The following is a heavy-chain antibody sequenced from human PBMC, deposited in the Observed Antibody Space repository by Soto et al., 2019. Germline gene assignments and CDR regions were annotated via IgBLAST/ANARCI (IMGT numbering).Heavy chain of an antibody. Sequence: PSETLSLTCTVSGGSISSSSYYWGWIRQSPGKGLEWIGSIYYSGSTYYNPSLKSRVTISVDTSKNQFSLKLSSVTAADTAVYYCARYIGAAGYFDYWGQGTLVTVSS. CDR3: ARYIGAAGYFDY. D-gene: IGHD6-13*01. J-gene: IGHJ4*02. CDR2: IYYSGST. V-gene: IGHV4-39*01. CDR1: GGSISSSSYY.